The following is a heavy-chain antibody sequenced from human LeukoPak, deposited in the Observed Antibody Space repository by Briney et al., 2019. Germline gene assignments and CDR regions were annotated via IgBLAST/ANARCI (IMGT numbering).Heavy chain of an antibody. CDR2: IYYSGST. V-gene: IGHV4-59*01. J-gene: IGHJ4*02. CDR3: ARAVQWLPDYYFDY. CDR1: GGSISSYY. D-gene: IGHD6-19*01. Sequence: PSETLSLTCTVSGGSISSYYWSWIRQPPGKGLEWIGYIYYSGSTNYNPSLKSRVTISVDTSKNQFSLKLSSVTAADTAVYYCARAVQWLPDYYFDYWGQGTLVTVSS.